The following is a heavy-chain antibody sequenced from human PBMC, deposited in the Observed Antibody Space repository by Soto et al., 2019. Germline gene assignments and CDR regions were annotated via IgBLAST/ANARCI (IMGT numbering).Heavy chain of an antibody. CDR1: GFTFSLYG. V-gene: IGHV3-33*01. D-gene: IGHD3-16*01. Sequence: QVQLVESGGGVVQPGRSLRLSCAASGFTFSLYGMHWVRQAPGKGLEWVAVIWYDGSNKFYADSVKGRFTISRDNSKTTLYLQMNRLRDEDTAVYYCARGLRGISFYGMDVWGQGTTVIVSS. CDR3: ARGLRGISFYGMDV. J-gene: IGHJ6*02. CDR2: IWYDGSNK.